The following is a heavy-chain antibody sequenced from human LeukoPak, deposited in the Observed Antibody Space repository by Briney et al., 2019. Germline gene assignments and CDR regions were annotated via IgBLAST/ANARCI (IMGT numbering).Heavy chain of an antibody. Sequence: GGSLRLSCAAPGFTFRDWYLSWIRQAPGKGLEWVSYISGSASDIYYADSVKGRFTISRDNAKNSVFLQMNSLRAEDTAVYYCARGHYGMDVWGQGTTVTVSS. CDR2: ISGSASDI. CDR1: GFTFRDWY. J-gene: IGHJ6*02. CDR3: ARGHYGMDV. V-gene: IGHV3-11*01.